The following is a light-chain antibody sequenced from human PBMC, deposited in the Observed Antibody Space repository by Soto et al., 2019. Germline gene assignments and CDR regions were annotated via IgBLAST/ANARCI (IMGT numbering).Light chain of an antibody. J-gene: IGKJ3*01. V-gene: IGKV3-20*01. Sequence: EIVLTQSPGPLSLSPGEIVTLACRASQSVTRSFLAWYQQKPGQAPRLLIYGASSRATGIPDRFSGSGSGTDFTLTISRLEPEDFAVYYCHQYGSSPQAFGPGTKVDIK. CDR2: GAS. CDR1: QSVTRSF. CDR3: HQYGSSPQA.